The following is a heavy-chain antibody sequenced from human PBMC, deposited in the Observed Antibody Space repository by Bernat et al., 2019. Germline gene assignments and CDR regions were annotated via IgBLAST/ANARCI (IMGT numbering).Heavy chain of an antibody. Sequence: QLQLQESGPGLVKPSETLSLACTVSGGSISSSGYYWGWIRQPPGKGLEWIGSIYYSGSTHYNPSLKSRVTIYADKSKNQLSLRLSAVTAADTAIYYCSSKLVPDHWYFDLWGRGTLVTVSS. J-gene: IGHJ2*01. D-gene: IGHD2-8*02. V-gene: IGHV4-39*01. CDR3: SSKLVPDHWYFDL. CDR2: IYYSGST. CDR1: GGSISSSGYY.